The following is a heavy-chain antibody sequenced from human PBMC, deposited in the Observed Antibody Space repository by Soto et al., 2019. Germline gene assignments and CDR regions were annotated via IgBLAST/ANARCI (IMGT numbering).Heavy chain of an antibody. J-gene: IGHJ6*03. V-gene: IGHV1-2*04. D-gene: IGHD2-2*01. CDR2: INPNSGGT. CDR3: ARGGYCSSTSCQTGAYYMDV. Sequence: ASVKVSCKASGYTFTGYYMHWVRQAPGQGLEWMGWINPNSGGTNYAQKFQGWVTMTRDTSISTAYMELSRLRSDDTAVYYCARGGYCSSTSCQTGAYYMDVWGKGTTVTVSS. CDR1: GYTFTGYY.